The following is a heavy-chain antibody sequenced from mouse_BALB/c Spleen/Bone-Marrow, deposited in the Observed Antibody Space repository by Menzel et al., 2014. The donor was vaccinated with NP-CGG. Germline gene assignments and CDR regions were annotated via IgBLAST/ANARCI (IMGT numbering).Heavy chain of an antibody. CDR1: GFTFSTYA. J-gene: IGHJ2*01. CDR3: ARAPQLLYYFDY. Sequence: EVKLVESGGGSVKPGGSLKLSCAASGFTFSTYAMSWVRQTPEKRLEWVASISNGGSTYYQDSVKGRFTISRDNARNTLYLQMSSLRSEDTAMYYCARAPQLLYYFDYWGQGTTLTVSS. CDR2: ISNGGST. V-gene: IGHV5-6-5*01. D-gene: IGHD4-1*02.